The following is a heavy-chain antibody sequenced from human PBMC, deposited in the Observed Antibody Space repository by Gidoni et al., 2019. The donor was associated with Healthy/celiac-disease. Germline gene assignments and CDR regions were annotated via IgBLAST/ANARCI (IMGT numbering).Heavy chain of an antibody. CDR1: GGSISSSRYY. V-gene: IGHV4-39*07. CDR2: FYYSGCT. CDR3: ARASRFNSSGWLDYFDY. D-gene: IGHD6-19*01. Sequence: QLQLQESCPGLVKPSETPSLTCTVPGGSISSSRYYSGWIRQPPGKGLEWIGSFYYSGCTYYNPSLKSRVTISVDTSKNQFSLKLSSVTAADTAVYYCARASRFNSSGWLDYFDYWGQGTLVTVSS. J-gene: IGHJ4*02.